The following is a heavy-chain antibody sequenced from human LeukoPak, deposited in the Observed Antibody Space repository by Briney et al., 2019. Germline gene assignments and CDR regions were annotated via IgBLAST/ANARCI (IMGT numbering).Heavy chain of an antibody. Sequence: GGSLRLSCAASGFSFSSYWMHWVRQAPGMGLVWVSRSNGEGTYTIYADSVKGRFTISRDSAKNTLYLQMNSLRAEDTAVYYCTRDSHGGVDYWGQGTLVTVSS. CDR2: SNGEGTYT. CDR3: TRDSHGGVDY. J-gene: IGHJ4*02. V-gene: IGHV3-74*01. D-gene: IGHD3-10*01. CDR1: GFSFSSYW.